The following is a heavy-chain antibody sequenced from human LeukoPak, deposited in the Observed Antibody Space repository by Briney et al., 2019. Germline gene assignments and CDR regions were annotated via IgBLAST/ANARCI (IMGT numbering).Heavy chain of an antibody. Sequence: GGSLRLSCAASGFTFSSYSMNWVRQAPGKGLEWVSSISSSSSYIYYADSVKGRFTFSRDNAKNSLYLQMNSLRAEDTAVYYCASPNYYDSSGCRYWGQGTLVTVSS. J-gene: IGHJ4*02. V-gene: IGHV3-21*01. CDR2: ISSSSSYI. D-gene: IGHD3-22*01. CDR3: ASPNYYDSSGCRY. CDR1: GFTFSSYS.